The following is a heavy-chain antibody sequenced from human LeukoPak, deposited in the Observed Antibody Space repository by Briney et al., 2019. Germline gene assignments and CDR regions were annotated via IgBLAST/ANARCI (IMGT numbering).Heavy chain of an antibody. CDR1: GFTFSSCS. V-gene: IGHV3-23*01. CDR3: AKRNTMVRGGPCFDY. J-gene: IGHJ4*02. D-gene: IGHD3-10*01. CDR2: IFGAGKNTT. Sequence: GGSLRLSCAASGFTFSSCSMNWVRQAPGKGLEWVSIIFGAGKNTTYYADSVKGRFTVSRDNSKNTLYLQMTSLRPEDTAIYYCAKRNTMVRGGPCFDYWGRGILVTVSS.